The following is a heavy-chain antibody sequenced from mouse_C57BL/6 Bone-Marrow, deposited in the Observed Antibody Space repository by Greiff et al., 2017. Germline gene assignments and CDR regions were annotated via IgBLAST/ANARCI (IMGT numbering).Heavy chain of an antibody. CDR3: AGDARVGYNCYFDV. CDR2: SRNKANDYPT. Sequence: EVQVVESGGGLVQSGRSLRLSCATSGFTFSDFYMEWVRQAPGKGLEWIAASRNKANDYPTEYSASVKGRFIVSRDTSQSILYLQMNALRAGDTALYYCAGDARVGYNCYFDVWGTGTTVTDSS. CDR1: GFTFSDFY. D-gene: IGHD3-1*01. J-gene: IGHJ1*03. V-gene: IGHV7-1*01.